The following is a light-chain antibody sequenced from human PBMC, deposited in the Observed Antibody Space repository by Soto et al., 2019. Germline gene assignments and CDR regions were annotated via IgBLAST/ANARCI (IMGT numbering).Light chain of an antibody. J-gene: IGLJ2*01. Sequence: QSALTQPASVSGYPGQSITISCTGTSSDVGGYNYVSWYQQHPGKAPKLMIYDVSNGPSGVSNRFSGSKSGNTASLTISGLQAEDEADYYCCSYTTSSTVLFGGGTKLTVL. CDR2: DVS. CDR3: CSYTTSSTVL. V-gene: IGLV2-14*03. CDR1: SSDVGGYNY.